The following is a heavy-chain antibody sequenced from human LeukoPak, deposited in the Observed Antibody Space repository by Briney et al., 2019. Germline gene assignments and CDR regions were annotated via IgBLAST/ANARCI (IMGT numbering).Heavy chain of an antibody. CDR2: INHSGST. J-gene: IGHJ6*03. CDR1: GGSISSSSYY. CDR3: ARGITMIVVVMNYYMDV. V-gene: IGHV4-39*07. D-gene: IGHD3-22*01. Sequence: SETLSLTCTVSGGSISSSSYYWGWIRQPPGKGLEWIGEINHSGSTNYNPSLKSRVTISVDTSKNQFSLKLSSVTAADTAVYYCARGITMIVVVMNYYMDVWGKGTTVTVSS.